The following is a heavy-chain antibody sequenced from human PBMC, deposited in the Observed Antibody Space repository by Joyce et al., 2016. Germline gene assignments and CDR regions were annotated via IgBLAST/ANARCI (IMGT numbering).Heavy chain of an antibody. Sequence: EVQLVESGGDLVQPGGSLRLSCAASGFMFNSYIMNWVRQAPGKGLEWISYMSSSSDTIYYAESVKGRFTVSRDNAKNSLHLQMNSLRDEDTAIYYCARGNTYYYDTSGSFLDHWGQGTLVTVSS. V-gene: IGHV3-48*02. CDR1: GFMFNSYI. CDR2: MSSSSDTI. D-gene: IGHD3-22*01. CDR3: ARGNTYYYDTSGSFLDH. J-gene: IGHJ4*02.